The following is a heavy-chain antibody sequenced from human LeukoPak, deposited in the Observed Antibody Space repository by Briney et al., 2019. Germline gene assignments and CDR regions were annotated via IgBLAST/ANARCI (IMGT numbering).Heavy chain of an antibody. CDR2: MNPNSGNT. Sequence: ASVKVSCKASGYTFTGYYIQWVRQATGQGLEWMGWMNPNSGNTGYAQKFQGRVTITRNTSISTAYMELSSLRSEDTAVYYCARGWGSSWYGYYYYYYMDVWGKGTTVTVSS. D-gene: IGHD6-13*01. CDR3: ARGWGSSWYGYYYYYYMDV. J-gene: IGHJ6*03. V-gene: IGHV1-8*03. CDR1: GYTFTGYY.